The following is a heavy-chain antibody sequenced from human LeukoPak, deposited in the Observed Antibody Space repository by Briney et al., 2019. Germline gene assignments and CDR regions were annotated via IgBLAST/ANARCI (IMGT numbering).Heavy chain of an antibody. Sequence: ASVNVSCKASGGTFSSYAISWVRQAPGQGLEWMGRIIPILGIANYAQKFQGRVTITADKSTSTAYMELSSLRPEDRAVYYCARYLVDQQLGISWFDPGGQGTLVTVS. CDR2: IIPILGIA. J-gene: IGHJ5*02. CDR3: ARYLVDQQLGISWFDP. CDR1: GGTFSSYA. V-gene: IGHV1-69*10. D-gene: IGHD6-13*01.